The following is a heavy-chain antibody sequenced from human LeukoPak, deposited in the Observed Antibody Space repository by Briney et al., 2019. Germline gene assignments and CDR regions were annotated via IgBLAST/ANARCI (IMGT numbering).Heavy chain of an antibody. D-gene: IGHD3-22*01. CDR2: IYYSGST. V-gene: IGHV4-59*01. CDR3: AGASYDSSGVH. Sequence: PSETLSLTCTVSGGSISSYYWSWLRQPPGKGLEWIGYIYYSGSTTYNPSLKSRATISVDTSKNQFSLKLSSVTAADTAVYYCAGASYDSSGVHWGQGTLVTVSS. J-gene: IGHJ4*02. CDR1: GGSISSYY.